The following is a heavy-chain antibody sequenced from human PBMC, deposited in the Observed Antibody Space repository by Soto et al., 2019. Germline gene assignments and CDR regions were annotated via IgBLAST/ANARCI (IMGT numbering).Heavy chain of an antibody. CDR1: AGSISSSSYY. D-gene: IGHD6-6*01. CDR2: MYYSGST. Sequence: PSETLSLTCTVSAGSISSSSYYWGWIRQPPGKGLEWIGSMYYSGSTYYNPSLKSRVTISVDTSKNQFFLKLSSVTAADTAVYYCASVSSSSIGRLDPWGQGTLVTVSS. V-gene: IGHV4-39*01. J-gene: IGHJ5*02. CDR3: ASVSSSSIGRLDP.